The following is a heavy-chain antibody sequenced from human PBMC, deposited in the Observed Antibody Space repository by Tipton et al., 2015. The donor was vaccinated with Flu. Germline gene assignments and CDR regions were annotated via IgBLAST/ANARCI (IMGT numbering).Heavy chain of an antibody. Sequence: QLVQSGAEVKKPGASVKVSCKASGYTFTGHYLHWVRQAPGQGLEWMGRINPKTGDSNYGQKFQGRVTLTRDASINTIYLELSGLKSDDTALYYCARGEWERWKPYWFFDFWGRGTLLTVSS. CDR2: INPKTGDS. D-gene: IGHD1-26*01. CDR1: GYTFTGHY. CDR3: ARGEWERWKPYWFFDF. V-gene: IGHV1-2*06. J-gene: IGHJ2*01.